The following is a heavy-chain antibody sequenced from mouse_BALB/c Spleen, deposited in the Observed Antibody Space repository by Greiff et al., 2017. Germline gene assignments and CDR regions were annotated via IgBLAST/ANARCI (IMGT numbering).Heavy chain of an antibody. D-gene: IGHD1-1*01. CDR2: IWGDGST. CDR1: GFSLTGYG. Sequence: VQLQESGPGLVAPSQSLSITCTVSGFSLTGYGVNWVRQPPGKGLEWLGMIWGDGSTDYNSALKSRLSISKDNSKSQVFLKMNSLQTDDTARYYCARYYGSPYYAMDYWGQGTSVTVSS. J-gene: IGHJ4*01. CDR3: ARYYGSPYYAMDY. V-gene: IGHV2-6-7*02.